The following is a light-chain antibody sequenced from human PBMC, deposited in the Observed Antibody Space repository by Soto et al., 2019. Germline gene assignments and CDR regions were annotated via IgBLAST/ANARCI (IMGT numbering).Light chain of an antibody. V-gene: IGKV1-39*01. CDR3: QQSYNTPRT. Sequence: DIQMTQSPSSLSASVGDRVTITCRASLRISSDLNWFQQKPGKAPKVLIFGASSLQSGVLSRFSGSGSGTEFTLTISSLQREDSATYYCQQSYNTPRTFGQGTKLEIK. J-gene: IGKJ2*01. CDR1: LRISSD. CDR2: GAS.